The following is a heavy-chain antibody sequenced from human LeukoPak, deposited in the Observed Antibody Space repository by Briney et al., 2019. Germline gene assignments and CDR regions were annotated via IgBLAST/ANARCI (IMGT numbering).Heavy chain of an antibody. Sequence: ESGPVLLKPTEPLTLTCTVSGFSLSNARMGVSWIRQPPGKALEWLAHIFSNDEKSYSTSLKSRLTISKDTSNSQVVLTMTNMDPVDTATYYCARISVVTPYKAFDYWGQGTLVTVSS. D-gene: IGHD4-23*01. CDR3: ARISVVTPYKAFDY. V-gene: IGHV2-26*01. J-gene: IGHJ4*02. CDR1: GFSLSNARMG. CDR2: IFSNDEK.